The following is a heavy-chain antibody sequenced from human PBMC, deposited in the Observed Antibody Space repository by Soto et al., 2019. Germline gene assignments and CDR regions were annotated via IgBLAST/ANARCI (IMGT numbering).Heavy chain of an antibody. CDR2: IYWNDDK. J-gene: IGHJ3*02. CDR1: GFSLSTRGVG. D-gene: IGHD6-19*01. V-gene: IGHV2-5*01. Sequence: QITLKESGPTLVKPTQTLTLTCVFSGFSLSTRGVGVGWIRQPPGRALEWLALIYWNDDKHYIPSLMTSLPSTMNTSKNQVVLTMTNMDPVDTATYYCARTSGGWYSSTFDIWGQGTMVTVSS. CDR3: ARTSGGWYSSTFDI.